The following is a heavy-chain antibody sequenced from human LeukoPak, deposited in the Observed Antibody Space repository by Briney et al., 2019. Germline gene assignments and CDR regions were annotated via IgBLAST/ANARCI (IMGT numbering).Heavy chain of an antibody. Sequence: ASETLSLTCTVSGGSISSYYWSWIRQPPGKGLEWIGYIYYSGSTNYNPSLKSRVTISVDTSKNQFSLKVNSVTAADTAVYYCARHPFSDGFDIWGQGTMVTVSS. J-gene: IGHJ3*02. CDR3: ARHPFSDGFDI. V-gene: IGHV4-59*08. CDR1: GGSISSYY. CDR2: IYYSGST.